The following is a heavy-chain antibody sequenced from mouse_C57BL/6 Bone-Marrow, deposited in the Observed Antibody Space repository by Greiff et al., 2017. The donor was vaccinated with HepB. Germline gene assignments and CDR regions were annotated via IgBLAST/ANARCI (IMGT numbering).Heavy chain of an antibody. CDR3: TRHYGSSLWFAY. Sequence: EVQLQESGGGLVQPGGSMKLSCAASGFTFSDAWMDWVRQSPEKGLEWVAEIRNKANNHATYYAESVKGRFTISRDDSKSSVYLQMNSLRAEDTGIYYCTRHYGSSLWFAYWGQGTLVTVSA. V-gene: IGHV6-6*01. CDR1: GFTFSDAW. J-gene: IGHJ3*01. CDR2: IRNKANNHAT. D-gene: IGHD1-1*01.